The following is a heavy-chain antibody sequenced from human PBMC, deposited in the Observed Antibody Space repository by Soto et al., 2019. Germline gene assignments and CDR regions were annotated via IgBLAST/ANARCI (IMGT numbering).Heavy chain of an antibody. CDR2: ISAYNGNT. CDR1: GYTFTSYG. CDR3: ARVAIGGFDYGEYVPRYLDL. D-gene: IGHD4-17*01. V-gene: IGHV1-18*01. Sequence: GASVKVSCKASGYTFTSYGISWVRQAPGQGLEWMGWISAYNGNTNYAQKLQGRVTMTTDTSTSTAYMELRSLRSDDTAVYYCARVAIGGFDYGEYVPRYLDLWGRGTLVTVSS. J-gene: IGHJ2*01.